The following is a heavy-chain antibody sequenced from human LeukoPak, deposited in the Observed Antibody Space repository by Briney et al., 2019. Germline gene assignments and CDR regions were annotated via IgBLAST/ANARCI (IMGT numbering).Heavy chain of an antibody. Sequence: PGRSLRLSCAASGFTFSSYGMHWVRQAPGKGLEWVAVISYDGSNKYYADSVKGRFTISRDNSKNTLYLQMNSLRAEDTAVYYCATKPHYGSGNSFPWGQGTLVTVSS. D-gene: IGHD3-10*01. V-gene: IGHV3-30*03. CDR1: GFTFSSYG. CDR3: ATKPHYGSGNSFP. J-gene: IGHJ5*02. CDR2: ISYDGSNK.